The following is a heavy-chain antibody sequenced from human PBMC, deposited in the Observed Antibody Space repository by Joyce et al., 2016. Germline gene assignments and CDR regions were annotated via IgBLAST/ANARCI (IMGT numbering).Heavy chain of an antibody. Sequence: QVQLQESGPGLVKPSQTLSLTCTVSGGSISIGSFYWNWIRQPAGKGLEWIGRTYASGTTNDNPSLRSRVTISVDTAANQFYLRLTSVTAADTAVYFCARSVATIEWGLDPWGQGALVTVSS. J-gene: IGHJ5*02. V-gene: IGHV4-61*02. CDR1: GGSISIGSFY. D-gene: IGHD5-12*01. CDR2: TYASGTT. CDR3: ARSVATIEWGLDP.